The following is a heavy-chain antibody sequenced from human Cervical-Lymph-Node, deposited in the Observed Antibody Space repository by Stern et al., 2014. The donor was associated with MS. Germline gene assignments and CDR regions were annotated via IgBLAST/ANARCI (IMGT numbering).Heavy chain of an antibody. V-gene: IGHV3-33*01. D-gene: IGHD4-23*01. CDR2: IWYDGSNR. J-gene: IGHJ1*01. Sequence: VQLVESGGGVVQPGRSLRLSCAASGFTFSSSGMHWVRQAPVKGLEWLASIWYDGSNRYYADSVKGRFTISRDNSKNTLYLQMNSLRAEDTAVYYCAREGGNTAEYFQHWGQGTLVTVSS. CDR1: GFTFSSSG. CDR3: AREGGNTAEYFQH.